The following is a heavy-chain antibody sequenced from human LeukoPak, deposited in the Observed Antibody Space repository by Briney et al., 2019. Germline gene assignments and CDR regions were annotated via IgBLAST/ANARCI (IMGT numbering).Heavy chain of an antibody. Sequence: GESLKISCQGSGYSFTTYWIGWLRQMPGKGLELMVIIYPGDSDTRHSPSFQGQVTISADKSISTAYLQWSSLKASDTAMYYCARRASCFDYWGQGTLVTVSS. V-gene: IGHV5-51*01. CDR1: GYSFTTYW. J-gene: IGHJ4*02. CDR3: ARRASCFDY. CDR2: IYPGDSDT.